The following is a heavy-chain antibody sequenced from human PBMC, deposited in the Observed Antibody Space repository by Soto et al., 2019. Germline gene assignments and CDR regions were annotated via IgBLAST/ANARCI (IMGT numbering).Heavy chain of an antibody. J-gene: IGHJ4*02. CDR1: GFTFSSYA. Sequence: PGGSLRLSCAASGFTFSSYAMSWVRQAPGKGLEWVSAIYGSGGSTYYADSVKGRFTISRDNSKNTLYLQMNSLRADDTAVCYCAKDRRAYSSSSDVVDYWGQGTLVTVSS. V-gene: IGHV3-23*01. CDR3: AKDRRAYSSSSDVVDY. D-gene: IGHD6-6*01. CDR2: IYGSGGST.